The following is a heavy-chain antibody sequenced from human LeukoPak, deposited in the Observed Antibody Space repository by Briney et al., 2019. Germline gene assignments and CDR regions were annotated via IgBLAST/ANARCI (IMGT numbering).Heavy chain of an antibody. D-gene: IGHD6-6*01. Sequence: SETLSLTCAVYGGSFSGYYWSWIRQPPGKGLEWIGEINHSGSTNYNPSLKSRVTISVDTSKNQFSLKLSSVTAADTAVYYCAIEGAAARPAPVDYWGQGTLVTVSS. CDR3: AIEGAAARPAPVDY. V-gene: IGHV4-34*01. CDR1: GGSFSGYY. J-gene: IGHJ4*02. CDR2: INHSGST.